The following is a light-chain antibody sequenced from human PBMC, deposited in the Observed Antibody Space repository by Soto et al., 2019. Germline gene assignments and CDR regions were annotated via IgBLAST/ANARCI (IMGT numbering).Light chain of an antibody. J-gene: IGKJ1*01. V-gene: IGKV1-6*01. Sequence: AIQMTQSPSSLSASVGDRVTITCRASQGITDDLGWYQQKPGEAPKLLIYAASSLQSGVPSRFTGSGSRTDFTLTISSLQHEDFATYFCLQNLNFPWTFGQGTKVEIK. CDR1: QGITDD. CDR3: LQNLNFPWT. CDR2: AAS.